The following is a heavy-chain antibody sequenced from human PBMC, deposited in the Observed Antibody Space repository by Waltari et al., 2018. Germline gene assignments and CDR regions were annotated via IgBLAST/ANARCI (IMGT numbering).Heavy chain of an antibody. Sequence: QVQLVESGGGVVQPGRSLRLSCAASGFTFSSYAMHWVRQAPGKGVEWVAGISDDGSNKYYADAVKGRFTISRDNSKNTLYLQMNSLRAEDTAVYYCARERASHYYFDYWGQGTLVTVSS. CDR1: GFTFSSYA. CDR2: ISDDGSNK. V-gene: IGHV3-30*01. J-gene: IGHJ4*02. CDR3: ARERASHYYFDY.